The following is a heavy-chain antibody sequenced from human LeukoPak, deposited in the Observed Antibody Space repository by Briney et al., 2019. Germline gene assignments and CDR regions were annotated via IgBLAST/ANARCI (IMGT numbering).Heavy chain of an antibody. CDR1: GYTFTGYY. CDR2: INPNSGDT. D-gene: IGHD6-19*01. CDR3: ARVEAGTPRWNY. Sequence: EASVKVSCKASGYTFTGYYIHWVRQAPGQGLEWMGWINPNSGDTKYAQKFQGRVTLTRDTPSSIGYMDLSSLTSDDTAVYYCARVEAGTPRWNYWGQGTLVSVSS. V-gene: IGHV1-2*02. J-gene: IGHJ4*02.